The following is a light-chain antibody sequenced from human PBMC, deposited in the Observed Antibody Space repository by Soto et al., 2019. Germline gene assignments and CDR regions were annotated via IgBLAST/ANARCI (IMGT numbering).Light chain of an antibody. V-gene: IGKV3-20*01. CDR2: GAS. CDR1: QSVSSSY. J-gene: IGKJ1*01. Sequence: EIVLTQSPGTLSLSPGERATLSCRASQSVSSSYLAWYQQKPGQAPRLLIYGASSRATGIPDRFGRSGSGTDFTLTISRLEPEDFAVYYCQQYGSSRTFGQGTKVEIK. CDR3: QQYGSSRT.